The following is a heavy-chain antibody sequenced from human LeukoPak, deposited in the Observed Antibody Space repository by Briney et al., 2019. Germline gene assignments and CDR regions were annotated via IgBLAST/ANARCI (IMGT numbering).Heavy chain of an antibody. CDR2: LKQVGSAK. CDR1: GFTSSSYW. Sequence: WALRLSRAASGFTSSSYWMSGVRQAPGMGREGGANLKQVGSAKYYVYSVKGRFTISRANAQTSLYWQRKSLRARATAADCCARHREGYKYEYYFDYWGQGTLVTVSS. J-gene: IGHJ4*02. V-gene: IGHV3-7*01. D-gene: IGHD5-24*01. CDR3: ARHREGYKYEYYFDY.